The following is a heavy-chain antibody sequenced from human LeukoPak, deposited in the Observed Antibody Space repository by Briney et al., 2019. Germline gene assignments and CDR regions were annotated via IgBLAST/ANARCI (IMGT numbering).Heavy chain of an antibody. CDR1: GFTFSSYA. Sequence: GGSLRLSCAASGFTFSSYAMHWVRQAPGKGLEWVAVISYDGSNKYYADSVKGRFTISRDNSKNTLYLQMNSLRAEDTAVYYCAKDAYSSLGIADYWGQGTLVTVSS. J-gene: IGHJ4*02. CDR3: AKDAYSSLGIADY. CDR2: ISYDGSNK. D-gene: IGHD6-19*01. V-gene: IGHV3-30-3*01.